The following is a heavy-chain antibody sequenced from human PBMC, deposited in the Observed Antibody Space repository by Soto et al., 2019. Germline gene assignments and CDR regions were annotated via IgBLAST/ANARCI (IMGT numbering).Heavy chain of an antibody. CDR3: ATEKSMGAYNWFDP. CDR1: GGSISSHY. CDR2: IYNSATT. D-gene: IGHD3-16*01. Sequence: PSETLSLTCTVSGGSISSHYWNWIRQPPGKGLEWIGCIYNSATTNYNPSLKSRVTISVDTSRSQSSLRLTSVTAADTAIYYCATEKSMGAYNWFDPWGQGTLVTVSS. V-gene: IGHV4-59*11. J-gene: IGHJ5*02.